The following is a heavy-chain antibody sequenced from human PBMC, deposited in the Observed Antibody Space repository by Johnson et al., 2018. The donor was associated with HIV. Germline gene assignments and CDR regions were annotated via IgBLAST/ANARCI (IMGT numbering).Heavy chain of an antibody. J-gene: IGHJ3*02. V-gene: IGHV3-30-3*01. D-gene: IGHD1-14*01. CDR2: ISYDGSNK. CDR3: AKDPNPGVDAFDI. CDR1: GFTYSSYA. Sequence: QVHLVESGGGVVQPGRSLRLSCVVSGFTYSSYAMHRVRQAPGKGLEWVAVISYDGSNKYYADSVKGRFTISSDNSKNTLYLQMNSLRAEDTAVYYCAKDPNPGVDAFDIWSQGTMVTVSS.